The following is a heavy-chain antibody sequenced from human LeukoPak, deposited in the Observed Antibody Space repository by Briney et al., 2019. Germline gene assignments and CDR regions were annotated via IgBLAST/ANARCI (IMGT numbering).Heavy chain of an antibody. J-gene: IGHJ6*02. CDR1: GFTFDDYA. CDR3: AKDISPEYYYGMDV. V-gene: IGHV3-9*01. Sequence: GRSPRLSCAASGFTFDDYAMHWVRQAPGKGLEWVSGISWNSGSIGYADSVKGRFTISRDNAKNSLYLQMNSLRAEDTALYYCAKDISPEYYYGMDVWGQGTTVTVSS. CDR2: ISWNSGSI.